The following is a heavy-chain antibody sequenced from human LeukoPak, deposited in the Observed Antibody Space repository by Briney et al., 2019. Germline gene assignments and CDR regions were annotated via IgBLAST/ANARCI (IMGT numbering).Heavy chain of an antibody. CDR3: ARDASIAVAGAYYYYYGMDV. CDR2: ISSSSTYI. V-gene: IGHV3-21*01. J-gene: IGHJ6*02. D-gene: IGHD6-19*01. Sequence: GGSLRLSCAASGFTFSSYSMNWVRQAPGKGLEWVSSISSSSTYIYYADSVEGRFTISRDNAKNSLYLQMNSLRAEDTAVYYCARDASIAVAGAYYYYYGMDVWGQGTTVTVSS. CDR1: GFTFSSYS.